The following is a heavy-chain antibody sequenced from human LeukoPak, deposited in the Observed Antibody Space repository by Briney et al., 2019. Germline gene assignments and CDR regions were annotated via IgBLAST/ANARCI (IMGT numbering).Heavy chain of an antibody. CDR1: GYSFTNYW. CDR3: ARLGQLVAGHGEFDY. Sequence: GESLKISCKGSGYSFTNYWLGWVRQMPGKGLEWMGIIYPGDSDIRYSPSFQGQVTISADKSINTAYLQWSSLKASDTAMYYCARLGQLVAGHGEFDYWGQGTLVTVSS. D-gene: IGHD6-6*01. J-gene: IGHJ4*02. V-gene: IGHV5-51*01. CDR2: IYPGDSDI.